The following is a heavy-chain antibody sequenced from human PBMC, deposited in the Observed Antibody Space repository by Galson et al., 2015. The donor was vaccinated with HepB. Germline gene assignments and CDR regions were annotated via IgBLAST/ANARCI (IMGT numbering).Heavy chain of an antibody. CDR3: AREPNYDILTGRDY. V-gene: IGHV4-34*01. J-gene: IGHJ4*02. D-gene: IGHD3-9*01. CDR1: GGSFSGYY. Sequence: TLSLTCAVYGGSFSGYYWSWIRQPPGKGLEWIGEINHSGSTNYNPSLKSRVTISVDTSKNQFSLKLSSVTAADTAVYYCAREPNYDILTGRDYWGQGTLVTVSS. CDR2: INHSGST.